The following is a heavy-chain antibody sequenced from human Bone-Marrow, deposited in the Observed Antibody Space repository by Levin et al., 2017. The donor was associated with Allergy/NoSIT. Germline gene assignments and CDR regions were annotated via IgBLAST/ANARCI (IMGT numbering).Heavy chain of an antibody. CDR1: GFTFSSYT. Sequence: SGGSLRLSCAVSGFTFSSYTMSWVRQAPGKGLEWVSAVSGSGTTTYYADSVKGRFTISRDSSKDTLYLQMNSLRAEDSAMYYCDRNRYSSSWYFEDSWGQGTLVTVSS. CDR2: VSGSGTTT. D-gene: IGHD6-13*01. J-gene: IGHJ4*02. CDR3: DRNRYSSSWYFEDS. V-gene: IGHV3-23*01.